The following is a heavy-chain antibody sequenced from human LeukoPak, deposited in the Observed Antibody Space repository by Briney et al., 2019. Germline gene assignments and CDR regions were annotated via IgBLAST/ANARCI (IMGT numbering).Heavy chain of an antibody. Sequence: SGGSLRLSCAASGFTFSSYEMNWVRQAPGKGLEWVSYISSSGNTIYYADSVKGRFTISRDNSKNTLYLQMNSLRAEDTALYYCAKNSRSSGHYLDYWGQGTLVTVSS. V-gene: IGHV3-48*03. D-gene: IGHD3-22*01. CDR1: GFTFSSYE. CDR2: ISSSGNTI. CDR3: AKNSRSSGHYLDY. J-gene: IGHJ4*02.